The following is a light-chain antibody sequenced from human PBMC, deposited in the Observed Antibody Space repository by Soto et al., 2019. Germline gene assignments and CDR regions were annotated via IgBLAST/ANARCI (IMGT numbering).Light chain of an antibody. CDR2: GAS. V-gene: IGKV3-15*01. Sequence: EIVLTHSPATLSLSPWEIATLSCRASQSFSSNYLAWYQQKPVQAPRLLIYGASTRATGIPARFSGSGSGTEFTLTISSLQSGDFAVYYCQQYNNWPRTFGQGTKVDIK. J-gene: IGKJ1*01. CDR1: QSFSSN. CDR3: QQYNNWPRT.